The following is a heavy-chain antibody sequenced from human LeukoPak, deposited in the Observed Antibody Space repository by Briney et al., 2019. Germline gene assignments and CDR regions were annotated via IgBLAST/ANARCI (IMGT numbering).Heavy chain of an antibody. CDR1: GGTFSSYA. CDR3: ARDYGLYSSGWWNAFDI. CDR2: IIPIFGTA. V-gene: IGHV1-69*01. D-gene: IGHD6-19*01. J-gene: IGHJ3*02. Sequence: ASVKVSCKASGGTFSSYAISWVRQAPGQGLKWMGGIIPIFGTANYAQKFQGRVTITADESTSTAYMELSSLRSEDTAVYYCARDYGLYSSGWWNAFDIWGQGTMVTVSS.